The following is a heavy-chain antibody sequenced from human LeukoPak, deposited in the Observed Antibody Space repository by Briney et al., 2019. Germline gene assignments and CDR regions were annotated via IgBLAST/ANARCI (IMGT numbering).Heavy chain of an antibody. Sequence: SETLSLTCTVAGGSISSYYWSWIRQSPGKGLAWIGYIYASGSANYNPSLKSRVIISVDMSKNQFSLKLNSVTAADTAVYYCARQGGYRGYMDVWGKGTTVTVSS. CDR1: GGSISSYY. D-gene: IGHD5-18*01. V-gene: IGHV4-4*09. CDR3: ARQGGYRGYMDV. CDR2: IYASGSA. J-gene: IGHJ6*03.